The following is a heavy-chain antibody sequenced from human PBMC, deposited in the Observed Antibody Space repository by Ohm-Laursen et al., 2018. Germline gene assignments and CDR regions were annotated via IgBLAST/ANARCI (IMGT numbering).Heavy chain of an antibody. V-gene: IGHV4-34*01. CDR3: ARNGENYYYGMDV. CDR2: INHSGST. J-gene: IGHJ6*02. Sequence: TLSLTCAVYGGSFSGYYWSWIRQPPGKGLEWIGEINHSGSTNYNPSLKSRVTISVDTSKNQFSLKLSSVTAADTAVYYCARNGENYYYGMDVWGQGTTVTVSS. CDR1: GGSFSGYY. D-gene: IGHD3-10*01.